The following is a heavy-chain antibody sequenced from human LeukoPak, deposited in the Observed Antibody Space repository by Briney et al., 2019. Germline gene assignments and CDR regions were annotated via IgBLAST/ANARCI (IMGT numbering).Heavy chain of an antibody. V-gene: IGHV3-23*01. D-gene: IGHD3-22*01. CDR3: AKGYYYYDSSGLFDY. Sequence: GGSLRLSCAASGFTFSSYAMSWVRQAPGKGLEWVSAISGSGGSTYYADSVKGRFTISRDNSKNTLYLQMNSLRAEDTAVYYCAKGYYYYDSSGLFDYWGQGTLVTVSS. CDR2: ISGSGGST. J-gene: IGHJ4*02. CDR1: GFTFSSYA.